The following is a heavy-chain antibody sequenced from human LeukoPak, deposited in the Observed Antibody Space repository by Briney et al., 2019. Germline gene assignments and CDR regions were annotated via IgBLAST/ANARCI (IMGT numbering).Heavy chain of an antibody. CDR1: GYTFTGYY. CDR2: INPSGGST. CDR3: ARDCGGDCYSRYFQH. Sequence: ASVKVSCKASGYTFTGYYMHWVRQAPGQGLEWMGIINPSGGSTSYAQKFQGRVTMTRDTSTSTVYMELSSLRSEDTAVYYCARDCGGDCYSRYFQHWGQGTLVTVSS. J-gene: IGHJ1*01. V-gene: IGHV1-46*01. D-gene: IGHD2-21*02.